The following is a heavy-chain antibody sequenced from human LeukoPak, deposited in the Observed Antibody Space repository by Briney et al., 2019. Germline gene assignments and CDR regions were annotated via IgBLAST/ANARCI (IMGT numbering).Heavy chain of an antibody. CDR3: ASASRHYDFWSGYRYYFDY. D-gene: IGHD3-3*01. Sequence: SETLSLTCTVSGGSISSGGYYWSWIRQHPGKGLEWIGYIYYSGSTYYNPSLKSRVTISVDTSKNQFSLKLSSVNAADTAVYYCASASRHYDFWSGYRYYFDYWGQGTLVTVSS. CDR2: IYYSGST. V-gene: IGHV4-31*03. CDR1: GGSISSGGYY. J-gene: IGHJ4*02.